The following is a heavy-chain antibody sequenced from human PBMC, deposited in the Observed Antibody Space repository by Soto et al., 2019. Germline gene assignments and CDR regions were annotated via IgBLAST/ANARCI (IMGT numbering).Heavy chain of an antibody. CDR2: ISGNGVST. J-gene: IGHJ4*02. V-gene: IGHV3-23*01. CDR1: GFTFSNFA. Sequence: EVQLLESGGDLVQPGGSLRLSCAASGFTFSNFALTWVRRAPGKGLEWVSAISGNGVSTYYADSVKGRFTISRDASKNTLYLQVSSLRAEDTAVYYCAKNSGYHYYDSSGIEYWGQGTLVTVSS. D-gene: IGHD3-22*01. CDR3: AKNSGYHYYDSSGIEY.